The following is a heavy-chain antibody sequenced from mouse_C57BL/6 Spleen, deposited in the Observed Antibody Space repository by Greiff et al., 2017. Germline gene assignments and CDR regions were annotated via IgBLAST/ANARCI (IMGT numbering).Heavy chain of an antibody. CDR3: ARIYDGYYGAMDY. Sequence: EVKVEESGGGLVKPGGSLKLSCAASGFTFSDYGMHWVRQAPEKGLEWVAYISSGSSTIYYADTVKGRFTISRDNAKNTLFLQMTSLRSEDTAMYYCARIYDGYYGAMDYWGQGTSVTVSS. CDR1: GFTFSDYG. J-gene: IGHJ4*01. D-gene: IGHD2-3*01. V-gene: IGHV5-17*01. CDR2: ISSGSSTI.